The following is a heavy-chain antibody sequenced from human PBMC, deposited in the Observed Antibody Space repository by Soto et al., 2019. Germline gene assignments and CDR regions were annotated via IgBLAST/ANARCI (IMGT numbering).Heavy chain of an antibody. CDR3: ARSRYSSTYHSTPLDV. J-gene: IGHJ6*04. CDR2: ISSSGSTI. D-gene: IGHD6-13*01. Sequence: GGSLRLSCAASGFTFSDYYMSWIRQAPGKGLEWVSYISSSGSTIYYADSVKGRFTISRDNAKNSLYLQMNSLRAEDTAVYYCARSRYSSTYHSTPLDVWGKGTTVTVSS. V-gene: IGHV3-11*01. CDR1: GFTFSDYY.